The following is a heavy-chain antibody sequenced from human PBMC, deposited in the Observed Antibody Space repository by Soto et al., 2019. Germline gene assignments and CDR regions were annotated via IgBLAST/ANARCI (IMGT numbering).Heavy chain of an antibody. CDR1: GFTFSSYS. CDR2: ISSSSSYI. CDR3: ARGSGKSRSKHEGMDV. J-gene: IGHJ6*02. V-gene: IGHV3-21*01. D-gene: IGHD3-10*01. Sequence: GGSLRLSCAASGFTFSSYSMNWVRPAPGQGLECVSSISSSSSYIYYADSVKGRFTISRDSAKNSLYLQMNSLRAEDTAVYYCARGSGKSRSKHEGMDVWGQGTTVTVSS.